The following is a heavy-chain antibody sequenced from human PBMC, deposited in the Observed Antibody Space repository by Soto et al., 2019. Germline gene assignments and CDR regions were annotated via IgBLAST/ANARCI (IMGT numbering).Heavy chain of an antibody. CDR1: GFTFSSYG. V-gene: IGHV3-30*18. CDR3: AKDLRIAADYYYYGMDV. D-gene: IGHD6-13*01. Sequence: GGSLRLSCAASGFTFSSYGMHWVRQAPGKGLEWVAVISYDGSNKYYADSVKGRFTISRDNSKNTLYPQMNSLRAEDTAVYYCAKDLRIAADYYYYGMDVWGQGTTVTVSS. J-gene: IGHJ6*02. CDR2: ISYDGSNK.